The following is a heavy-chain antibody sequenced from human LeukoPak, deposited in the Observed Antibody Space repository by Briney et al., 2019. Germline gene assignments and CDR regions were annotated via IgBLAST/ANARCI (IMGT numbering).Heavy chain of an antibody. CDR3: ARQYYYDSSGYFSGHAEYFQH. V-gene: IGHV4-34*01. Sequence: SETLSLTCAVYGGSFSGYYWSWIRQPPGKGLEWIGEINHSGSTNYNPSLKSRVTISVDTSKNQFSLKLSSVTAADTAVYYCARQYYYDSSGYFSGHAEYFQHWGQGTLVTVSS. D-gene: IGHD3-22*01. J-gene: IGHJ1*01. CDR1: GGSFSGYY. CDR2: INHSGST.